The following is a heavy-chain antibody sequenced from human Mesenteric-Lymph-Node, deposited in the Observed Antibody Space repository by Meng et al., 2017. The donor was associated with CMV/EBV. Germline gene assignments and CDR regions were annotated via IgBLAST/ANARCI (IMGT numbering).Heavy chain of an antibody. J-gene: IGHJ4*02. D-gene: IGHD3-10*01. Sequence: TCAVYGGSFSGYYWSWIRQPPGKGLEWIGEINRAGSPNYNPPLKSRVTISVDTSKNQFSLKLSSVTATDTAVYYCATALYGSDNPDYWGQGTLVTVSS. V-gene: IGHV4-34*01. CDR2: INRAGSP. CDR1: GGSFSGYY. CDR3: ATALYGSDNPDY.